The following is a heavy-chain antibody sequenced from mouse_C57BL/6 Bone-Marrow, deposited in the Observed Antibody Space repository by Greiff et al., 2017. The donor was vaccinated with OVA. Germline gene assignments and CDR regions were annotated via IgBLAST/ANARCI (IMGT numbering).Heavy chain of an antibody. CDR1: GYAFSSYW. CDR3: ARLRRGY. D-gene: IGHD2-12*01. CDR2: IYPGDGGT. V-gene: IGHV1-80*01. Sequence: VQVLESGAELVKPGASVKISCKASGYAFSSYWMNWVKQRPGKGLEWIGQIYPGDGGTNYNGKFKGKATLTVDKSSSTAYMQLSSLTSEDAAVSISARLRRGYWGQGTTLTVSS. J-gene: IGHJ2*01.